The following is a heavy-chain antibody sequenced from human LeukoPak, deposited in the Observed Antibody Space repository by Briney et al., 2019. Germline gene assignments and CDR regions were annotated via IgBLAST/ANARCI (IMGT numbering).Heavy chain of an antibody. CDR1: GFTFSSYS. J-gene: IGHJ4*02. V-gene: IGHV3-21*01. CDR2: ISSSSSYI. CDR3: ARVRVGSGSYSQNDYFDY. Sequence: PGGSLRLSCAASGFTFSSYSMNWVRQAPGKGLEWVSSISSSSSYIYYADSVKGRFTISRDNAKNSLYLQMNSLRAEDTAVYYCARVRVGSGSYSQNDYFDYWGQGTLVTVSS. D-gene: IGHD3-10*01.